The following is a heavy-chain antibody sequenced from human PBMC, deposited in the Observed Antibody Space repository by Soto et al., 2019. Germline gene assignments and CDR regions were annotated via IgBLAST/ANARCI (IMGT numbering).Heavy chain of an antibody. J-gene: IGHJ4*02. CDR1: GFTFSSYA. V-gene: IGHV3-23*01. Sequence: GGSLRLSCAASGFTFSSYAMSWVRQAPGKGLEWVSTISGSGGSTYYADSVKGRFTISRDNSKNTLYLQMNSLRSEDTAVYYCAKGGDIVVVVAVDYWGQGTLVTVSS. CDR3: AKGGDIVVVVAVDY. D-gene: IGHD2-15*01. CDR2: ISGSGGST.